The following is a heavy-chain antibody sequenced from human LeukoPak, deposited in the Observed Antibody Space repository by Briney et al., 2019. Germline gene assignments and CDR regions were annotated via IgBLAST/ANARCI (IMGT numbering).Heavy chain of an antibody. V-gene: IGHV3-66*01. CDR2: IYTGGST. CDR3: ARGLGTNYGGYCTGGSCPVY. Sequence: GGSLRLSCVDSAFSVGSNFMSWVRQAPGKGMEWVSVIYTGGSTYSADSVKGRFTISRDYSENTVYLQMNSLRVEDTAVYYCARGLGTNYGGYCTGGSCPVYWGQGTLVTVSS. D-gene: IGHD2-15*01. J-gene: IGHJ4*02. CDR1: AFSVGSNF.